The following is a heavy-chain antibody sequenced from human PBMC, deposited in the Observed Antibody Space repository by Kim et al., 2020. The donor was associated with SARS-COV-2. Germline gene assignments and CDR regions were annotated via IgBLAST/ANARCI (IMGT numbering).Heavy chain of an antibody. Sequence: SETLSLTCAVYGGSFSGYYWSWIRQPPGKGLEWMGEINHSGSTNYNPSLKSRITISVDTSKNQFSLKLSSVTAADTAVYYCARGGIGGDTYYYDSSGYYGLDYWGQGTLVPVPS. CDR1: GGSFSGYY. J-gene: IGHJ4*02. D-gene: IGHD3-22*01. CDR2: INHSGST. CDR3: ARGGIGGDTYYYDSSGYYGLDY. V-gene: IGHV4-34*01.